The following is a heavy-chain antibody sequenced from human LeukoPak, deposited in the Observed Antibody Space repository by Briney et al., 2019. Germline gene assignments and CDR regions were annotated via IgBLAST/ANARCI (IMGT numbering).Heavy chain of an antibody. CDR3: AKAGYSDIVTGFYGLDV. CDR2: ISYDGSNK. CDR1: GFTFSSYG. D-gene: IGHD3-9*01. Sequence: PGRSLRLSCAASGFTFSSYGLHWVRQAPGKGLVWVAFISYDGSNKYYADSVKGRFTISRDNSKNTLYLKMNSLRAEDTAVYYCAKAGYSDIVTGFYGLDVWGKGTTVTVSS. V-gene: IGHV3-30*18. J-gene: IGHJ6*04.